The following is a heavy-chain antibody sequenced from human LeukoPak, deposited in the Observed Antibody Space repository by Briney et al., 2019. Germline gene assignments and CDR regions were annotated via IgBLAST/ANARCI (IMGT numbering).Heavy chain of an antibody. J-gene: IGHJ4*02. CDR2: IYFSGST. Sequence: PSETLSLTCTVSGGSISSRSYYWGWIRHPPGKGLEWIGSIYFSGSTYYNPSLKSRVTTSVDTSKNQFSLKLNSVTAADTSVYYCARQTTGYSGGWHFDYGGQGSLVTVSS. V-gene: IGHV4-39*01. D-gene: IGHD6-19*01. CDR3: ARQTTGYSGGWHFDY. CDR1: GGSISSRSYY.